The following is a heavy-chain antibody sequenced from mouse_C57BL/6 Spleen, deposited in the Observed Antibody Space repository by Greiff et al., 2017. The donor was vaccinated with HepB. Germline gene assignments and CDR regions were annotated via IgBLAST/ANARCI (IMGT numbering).Heavy chain of an antibody. J-gene: IGHJ4*01. D-gene: IGHD4-1*02. V-gene: IGHV5-17*01. CDR1: GFTFSDYG. CDR2: ISSGSSTI. Sequence: EVQLQQSGGGLVKPGGSLKLSCAASGFTFSDYGMHWVRQAPEKGLEWVAYISSGSSTIYYADTVKGRFTISRDNAKNTLFLQMTSLRSEDTAMYYCAATGTGLMDYWGQGTSVTVSS. CDR3: AATGTGLMDY.